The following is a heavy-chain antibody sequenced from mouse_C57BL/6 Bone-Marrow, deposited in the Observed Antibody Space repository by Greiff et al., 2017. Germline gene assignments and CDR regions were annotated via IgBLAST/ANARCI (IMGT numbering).Heavy chain of an antibody. Sequence: VQLQQSGPELVKPGASVKIPCKASGYAFSSSWMNWVKQRPGKGLEWIGRIYPGDGDTNYNGTFKGKATLTADKSSSTAYMQLSSLTSEDSAVYFCALDSSGYEFAYWGQGTLVTVSA. D-gene: IGHD3-2*02. CDR2: IYPGDGDT. CDR3: ALDSSGYEFAY. J-gene: IGHJ3*01. V-gene: IGHV1-82*01. CDR1: GYAFSSSW.